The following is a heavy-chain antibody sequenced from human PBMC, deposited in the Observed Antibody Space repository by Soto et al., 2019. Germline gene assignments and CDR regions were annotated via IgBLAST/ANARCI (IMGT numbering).Heavy chain of an antibody. Sequence: SETLSLTCTVSGGSISSYYWSWIRQPPGKGLEWIGYIYYSGSTNYNPSLKSRVTISVDTSKNQFSLKLSSVTAADTAVYYCAIDYSRGVFYYWGQGTLVPVSS. V-gene: IGHV4-59*12. CDR1: GGSISSYY. CDR3: AIDYSRGVFYY. D-gene: IGHD6-19*01. CDR2: IYYSGST. J-gene: IGHJ4*02.